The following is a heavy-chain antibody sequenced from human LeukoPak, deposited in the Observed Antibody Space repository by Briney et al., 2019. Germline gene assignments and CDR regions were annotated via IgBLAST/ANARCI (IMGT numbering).Heavy chain of an antibody. J-gene: IGHJ4*02. Sequence: SETLSLSCTVSGGSMGDYYWSWLRQPQGKELEWVGYIRYSGTTRYSPSLKSRVTMSVDTSKNQFSLKLTSVTAADTAVYYCARGAGWYFYWGQGILVTVSS. CDR1: GGSMGDYY. CDR2: IRYSGTT. V-gene: IGHV4-59*01. CDR3: ARGAGWYFY. D-gene: IGHD6-19*01.